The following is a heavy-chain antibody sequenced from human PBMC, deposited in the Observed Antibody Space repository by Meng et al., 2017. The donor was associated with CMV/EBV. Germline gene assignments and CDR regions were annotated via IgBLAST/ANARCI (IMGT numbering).Heavy chain of an antibody. CDR3: ARGSRTVTYYYYGMDV. CDR1: GFTFSDYY. CDR2: ISSSGSTI. V-gene: IGHV3-11*01. Sequence: GGSLRLSCAASGFTFSDYYMSWIRQAPGKGLEWVSYISSSGSTIYYADSVKGRFTISRDNAKNSLYLQMNSLRAEDTAVYYCARGSRTVTYYYYGMDVWGQGTTVTVSS. D-gene: IGHD4-11*01. J-gene: IGHJ6*02.